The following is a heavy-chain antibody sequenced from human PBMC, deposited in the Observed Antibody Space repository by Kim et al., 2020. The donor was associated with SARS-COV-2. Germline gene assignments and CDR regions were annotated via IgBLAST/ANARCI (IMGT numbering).Heavy chain of an antibody. CDR1: GGSFSGYY. CDR3: ARNLQRKYCSGGSCYSGWGGYYYYDGMDV. D-gene: IGHD2-15*01. J-gene: IGHJ6*02. CDR2: INHSGST. Sequence: SETLSLTCAVYGGSFSGYYWSWIRQPPGKGLEWIGEINHSGSTNYNPSLKSRVTISVDTSKNQFSLKLSSVTAADTAVYYCARNLQRKYCSGGSCYSGWGGYYYYDGMDVWGQGTTVTVSS. V-gene: IGHV4-34*01.